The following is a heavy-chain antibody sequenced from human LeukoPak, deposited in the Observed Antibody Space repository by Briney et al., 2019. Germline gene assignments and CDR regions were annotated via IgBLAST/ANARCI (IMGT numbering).Heavy chain of an antibody. J-gene: IGHJ4*02. CDR2: TFSSGAT. V-gene: IGHV4-4*09. CDR3: ARRSKNGYFLDS. D-gene: IGHD5-24*01. CDR1: GTFMSGYY. Sequence: PSETLSLTCIVSGTFMSGYYWTGIRQPPGKGLEWIGHTFSSGATPYNPSLKSRVTISVDTSRSQFSLNLSSVTAADTAVYSCARRSKNGYFLDSWGQGILVTVSS.